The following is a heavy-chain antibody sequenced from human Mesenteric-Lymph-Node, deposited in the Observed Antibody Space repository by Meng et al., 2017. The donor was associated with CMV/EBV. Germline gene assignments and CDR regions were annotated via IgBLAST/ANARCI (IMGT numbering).Heavy chain of an antibody. CDR3: AQTSGGYYHY. V-gene: IGHV3-23*01. J-gene: IGHJ4*02. Sequence: LSCAASGFTFSSYALSWVRQAPGKGLERVSAISADGVITYYADSVRGRFTFSRDNSKNTLFLQMNSLRGEDTAIYYCAQTSGGYYHYWGQGTLVTVSS. CDR1: GFTFSSYA. CDR2: ISADGVIT. D-gene: IGHD3-22*01.